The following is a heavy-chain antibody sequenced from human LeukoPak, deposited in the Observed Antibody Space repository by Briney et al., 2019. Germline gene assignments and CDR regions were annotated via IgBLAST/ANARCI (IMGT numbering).Heavy chain of an antibody. V-gene: IGHV3-30*03. J-gene: IGHJ4*02. D-gene: IGHD6-13*01. CDR3: ASAGSSSSWYPSYFDY. CDR2: ISYDGSNK. CDR1: GFTFSSYG. Sequence: GGSLRLSCAASGFTFSSYGMHWVRQAPGKGLEWVAVISYDGSNKYYADSVKGRFTISRDNSKNTLYLQMNSLRAEDAAVYYCASAGSSSSWYPSYFDYWGQGTLVTVSS.